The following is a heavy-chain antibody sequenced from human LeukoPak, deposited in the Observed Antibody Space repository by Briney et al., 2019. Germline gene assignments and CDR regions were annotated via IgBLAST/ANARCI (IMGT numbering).Heavy chain of an antibody. CDR2: IDPSDSYT. Sequence: GESLKISCKGSGYSFTSYWISWVRQMPGKGLEWMGWIDPSDSYTNYSPSFQGHVTISADKSISTAYLQWSSLKASDTAMYYCARHGPIVTQQLVSANEDYWGQGTLVTVSS. CDR3: ARHGPIVTQQLVSANEDY. D-gene: IGHD6-13*01. CDR1: GYSFTSYW. J-gene: IGHJ4*02. V-gene: IGHV5-10-1*01.